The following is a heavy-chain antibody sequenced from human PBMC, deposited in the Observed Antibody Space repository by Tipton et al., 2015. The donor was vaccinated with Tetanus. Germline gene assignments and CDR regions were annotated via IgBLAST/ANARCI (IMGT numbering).Heavy chain of an antibody. J-gene: IGHJ6*02. CDR1: GFTFSSYP. CDR2: ITSSSSTI. Sequence: SLRLSCAASGFTFSSYPMSWARQAPGKGLEWVSYITSSSSTIYYADSVKGRFTISRDNAKNSLYLQMNSLRDEDTAVYYCARDGTGAQNYYYSMDVWGQGTTVTVSS. V-gene: IGHV3-48*02. D-gene: IGHD1-26*01. CDR3: ARDGTGAQNYYYSMDV.